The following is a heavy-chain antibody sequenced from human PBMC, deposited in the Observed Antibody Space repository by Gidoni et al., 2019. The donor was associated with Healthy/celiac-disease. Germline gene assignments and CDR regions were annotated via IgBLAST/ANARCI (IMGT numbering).Heavy chain of an antibody. D-gene: IGHD1-7*01. CDR3: ASYVELLFPTSSYWYFDL. CDR1: GGSISSYY. Sequence: QVQLQESGPGLVKPSETLSLTCTVSGGSISSYYWSWIRQPPGKGLEWIGYIYYSGSTNYNPSLKSRVTISVDTSKNQFSLKLSSVTAADTAVYYCASYVELLFPTSSYWYFDLWGRGTLVTVSS. J-gene: IGHJ2*01. V-gene: IGHV4-59*01. CDR2: IYYSGST.